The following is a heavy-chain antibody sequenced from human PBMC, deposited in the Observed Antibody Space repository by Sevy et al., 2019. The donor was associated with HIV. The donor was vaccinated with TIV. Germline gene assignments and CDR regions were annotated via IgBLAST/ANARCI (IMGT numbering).Heavy chain of an antibody. CDR1: GFTFSSYD. CDR3: AREVPGSLYGMDV. V-gene: IGHV3-13*01. J-gene: IGHJ6*02. Sequence: GGSLRLSCAASGFTFSSYDIHWVRQATGKGLEWVSAIRTAGDTYYPDSVKGRFTISRENAKNSLYLQMNSLRAGDMAVYYCAREVPGSLYGMDVWGQGTTVTVSS. D-gene: IGHD3-10*01. CDR2: IRTAGDT.